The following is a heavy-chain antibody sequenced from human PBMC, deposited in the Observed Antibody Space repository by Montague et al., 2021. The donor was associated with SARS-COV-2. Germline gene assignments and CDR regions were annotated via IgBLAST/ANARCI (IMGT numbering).Heavy chain of an antibody. Sequence: SLSLSFSASGFTFDDYVMYWVRQPPGKGLEWVSLISGDGGKTYYADSVKGRFTTSRDNGKNSLYLQMNSLGTEDTALYHCAKGTYFYDSSGYYPESHYSYCDGMDVWGQGTTVTVSS. J-gene: IGHJ6*02. CDR1: GFTFDDYV. CDR3: AKGTYFYDSSGYYPESHYSYCDGMDV. CDR2: ISGDGGKT. V-gene: IGHV3-43*02. D-gene: IGHD3-22*01.